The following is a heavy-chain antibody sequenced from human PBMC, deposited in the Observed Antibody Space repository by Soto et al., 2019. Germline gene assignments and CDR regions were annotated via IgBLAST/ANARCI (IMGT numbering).Heavy chain of an antibody. D-gene: IGHD1-1*01. Sequence: PSETLSLTCAVYGGSVSGYYWSWIRQSPGKGLEWIGEINPSESTNYNPSLKSRVTISGDTSNNQFSLKLNSVTAADTAVYYCARDGYNWGGMDVWGQGTTVTVSS. CDR3: ARDGYNWGGMDV. V-gene: IGHV4-34*01. CDR2: INPSEST. J-gene: IGHJ6*02. CDR1: GGSVSGYY.